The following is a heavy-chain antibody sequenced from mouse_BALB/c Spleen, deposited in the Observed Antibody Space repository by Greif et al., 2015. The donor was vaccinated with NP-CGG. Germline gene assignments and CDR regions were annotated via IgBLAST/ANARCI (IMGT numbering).Heavy chain of an antibody. V-gene: IGHV1-14*01. CDR1: GYTFTSYV. CDR2: INPYNDGT. Sequence: VQLKESGPELVKLGASVKMSCKASGYTFTSYVMHWVKQKPGQGLEWIGYINPYNDGTKYNEKFKGKASLTSDKSSSTAYMELSSLTSEDSAVYYCARPYYYGAMDYWGQGTSVTVSS. D-gene: IGHD1-1*01. J-gene: IGHJ4*01. CDR3: ARPYYYGAMDY.